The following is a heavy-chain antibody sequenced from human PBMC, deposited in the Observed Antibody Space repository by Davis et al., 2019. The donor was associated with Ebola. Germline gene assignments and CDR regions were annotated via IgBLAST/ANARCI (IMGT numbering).Heavy chain of an antibody. D-gene: IGHD1-26*01. J-gene: IGHJ1*01. CDR1: GFTFSSYW. CDR3: ARGGSGSYVLQH. V-gene: IGHV3-74*01. CDR2: INSDGSST. Sequence: GESLKISCAASGFTFSSYWMHWVRQAPGKGLVWVSRINSDGSSTSYADSVKGRFTISRDNAKNTLYLQMNSLRAEDTAVYYCARGGSGSYVLQHWGQGTLVTVSS.